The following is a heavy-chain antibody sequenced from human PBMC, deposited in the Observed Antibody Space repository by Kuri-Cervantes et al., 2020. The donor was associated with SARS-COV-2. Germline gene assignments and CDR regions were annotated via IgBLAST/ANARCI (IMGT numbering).Heavy chain of an antibody. Sequence: ASVKVSCKASGYTFTGYYMHWVRQAPGQGLEWMGWINPNSGGTNYAQKFQDWVTMTRDTSISTAYMELSRLRSDDTAVYYCARDERGYSSNWFDPWGQGTLVTVSS. J-gene: IGHJ5*02. CDR3: ARDERGYSSNWFDP. CDR2: INPNSGGT. V-gene: IGHV1-2*04. D-gene: IGHD6-13*01. CDR1: GYTFTGYY.